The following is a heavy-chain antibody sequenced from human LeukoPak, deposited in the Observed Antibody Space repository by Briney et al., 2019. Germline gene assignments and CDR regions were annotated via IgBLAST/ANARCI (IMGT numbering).Heavy chain of an antibody. V-gene: IGHV1-46*03. D-gene: IGHD2-2*01. CDR3: AREHDNARAFDI. J-gene: IGHJ3*02. Sequence: ASVTVSCKASVYTFTSYDINWVRQAPGQGLEWMGIINPSGRSTTYAQKFQGRVTMTGDTSTSTLYMEPSSLRSEDTAVYYCAREHDNARAFDIWGQGTVVTVSS. CDR1: VYTFTSYD. CDR2: INPSGRST.